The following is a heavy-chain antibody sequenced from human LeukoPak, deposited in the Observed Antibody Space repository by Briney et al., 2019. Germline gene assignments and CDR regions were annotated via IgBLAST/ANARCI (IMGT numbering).Heavy chain of an antibody. CDR1: GYTFTGYY. CDR3: ARDRMGHCSNGVCYDAFDI. Sequence: WASVKVSCTASGYTFTGYYMHWVRQAPGQGLEWMGIINPSGGTTGYAQNFQGRVTMTKDTSTSTVYMELSSLRSEDTAVYYCARDRMGHCSNGVCYDAFDIWGQGTMVTVSS. D-gene: IGHD2-8*01. V-gene: IGHV1-46*01. CDR2: INPSGGTT. J-gene: IGHJ3*02.